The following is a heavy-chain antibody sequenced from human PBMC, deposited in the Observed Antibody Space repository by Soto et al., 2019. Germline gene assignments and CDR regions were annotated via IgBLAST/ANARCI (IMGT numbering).Heavy chain of an antibody. V-gene: IGHV3-23*01. CDR2: ISGSGGST. CDR3: AKDLGVVVVAATGFDY. J-gene: IGHJ4*02. CDR1: GFTFSSYA. D-gene: IGHD2-15*01. Sequence: GGSLRLSCAASGFTFSSYAMSWVRQAPGKGLEWVSAISGSGGSTYYADSVKGRFTISRGNSKNTLYLQMNSLRAEDTAVYYCAKDLGVVVVAATGFDYWGQGTLVTVSS.